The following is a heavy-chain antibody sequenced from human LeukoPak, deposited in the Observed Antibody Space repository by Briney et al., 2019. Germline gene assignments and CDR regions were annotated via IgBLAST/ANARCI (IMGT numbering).Heavy chain of an antibody. D-gene: IGHD2-2*01. CDR3: ARGRRGNTLLWHGLYYFDY. J-gene: IGHJ4*02. Sequence: SETLSLTCAVYGGSFSGYYWNWIRQPPGKGLEWIGEINHSGSTNYNPSLKSRVTISVDTSKNQFSLKLSSVTAADTAVYYWARGRRGNTLLWHGLYYFDYWGQGTLVTVSS. V-gene: IGHV4-34*01. CDR1: GGSFSGYY. CDR2: INHSGST.